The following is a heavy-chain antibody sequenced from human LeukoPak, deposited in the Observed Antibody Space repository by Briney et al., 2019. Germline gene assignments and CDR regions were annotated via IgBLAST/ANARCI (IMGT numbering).Heavy chain of an antibody. CDR3: ARDTKMVRGVPCY. V-gene: IGHV3-66*01. CDR1: GFTVSSDY. CDR2: IYSGGST. J-gene: IGHJ4*02. Sequence: GGSLRLSCAASGFTVSSDYMSWVRQAPGKGLEWVSVIYSGGSTYYADSVKGRFTISRDNSKNTLYLQMNSLRAEDTAVYYCARDTKMVRGVPCYWGQGTLVTVSS. D-gene: IGHD3-10*01.